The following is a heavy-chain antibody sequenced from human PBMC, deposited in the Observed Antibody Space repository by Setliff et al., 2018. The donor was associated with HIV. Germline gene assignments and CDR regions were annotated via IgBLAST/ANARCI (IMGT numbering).Heavy chain of an antibody. CDR3: ARGVAAAGL. V-gene: IGHV4-39*07. D-gene: IGHD6-13*01. CDR1: GGSITRSSYY. Sequence: SETLSLTCAVSGGSITRSSYYWAWIRQPPGKGLEWIGNIFYSGHTFYNPSLRSRVTISVDTSKNQFSLKLSSVTAADTAVYYCARGVAAAGLWGQGTLVTVSS. J-gene: IGHJ4*02. CDR2: IFYSGHT.